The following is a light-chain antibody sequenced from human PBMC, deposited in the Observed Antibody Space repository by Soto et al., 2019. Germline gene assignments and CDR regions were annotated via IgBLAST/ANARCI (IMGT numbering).Light chain of an antibody. Sequence: EKVMTQSPATLSVSPGERATLSCRASQSVSSNLAWYQQKPGQAPRLLIYDASTRATGIPARFSGSGSGTEFTLTISSLQSEDLAVYYCQQYDDWPETFGQGTKVEIK. CDR3: QQYDDWPET. CDR2: DAS. J-gene: IGKJ1*01. V-gene: IGKV3-15*01. CDR1: QSVSSN.